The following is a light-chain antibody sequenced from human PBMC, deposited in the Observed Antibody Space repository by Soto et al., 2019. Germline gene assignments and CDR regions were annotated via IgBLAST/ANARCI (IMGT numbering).Light chain of an antibody. CDR3: QSYDSSLSGWV. V-gene: IGLV1-40*01. CDR1: SSNIGAGYN. Sequence: QPVLTQPPSVSGAPGQSVTISCTGSSSNIGAGYNVHWYQQLPGTAPKLLIYGNSNRPSGVPDRFSGSKSGTSASLAITGLQAEEEADYYCQSYDSSLSGWVFGGGTKLTVL. CDR2: GNS. J-gene: IGLJ3*02.